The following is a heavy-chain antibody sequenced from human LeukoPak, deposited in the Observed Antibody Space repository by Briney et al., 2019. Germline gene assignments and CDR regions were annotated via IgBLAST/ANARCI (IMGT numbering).Heavy chain of an antibody. Sequence: ASVKVSCKASGYTFTGYYMHWVRQAPGQGLEWMGWINPNSGGTNNAQKFHGRVTMTRDTSISTAYMELSRLRSDDTAVYYCARGPGIGVAGIMYWGQGTLVTVSS. CDR2: INPNSGGT. D-gene: IGHD6-19*01. J-gene: IGHJ4*02. CDR3: ARGPGIGVAGIMY. V-gene: IGHV1-2*02. CDR1: GYTFTGYY.